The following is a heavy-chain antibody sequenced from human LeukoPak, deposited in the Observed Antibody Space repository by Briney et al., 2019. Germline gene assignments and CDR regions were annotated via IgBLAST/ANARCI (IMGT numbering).Heavy chain of an antibody. J-gene: IGHJ5*02. Sequence: GGSLRLSCSVSGFTFSNYAMHWVRQAPGKGLEYVSAISGNGGSTYYADSVKGRFTISRDNSKNTLYLQMSSLRAEDTAVYYWVVFGERRANRCVPWGQGTLVTVSS. D-gene: IGHD1-14*01. V-gene: IGHV3-64D*06. CDR3: VVFGERRANRCVP. CDR1: GFTFSNYA. CDR2: ISGNGGST.